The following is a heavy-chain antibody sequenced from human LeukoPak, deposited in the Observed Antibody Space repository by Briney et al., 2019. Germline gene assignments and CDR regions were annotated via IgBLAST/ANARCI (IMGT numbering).Heavy chain of an antibody. Sequence: ASVKVSCKPSVGTFSSYAISWVRQAPGQGLEWMGRIIPILGIANYAQKFQGRVTITADKSTSTAYMELSSLRSEDTAVYYCARWEAITGTTVDYWGQGTLVTVSS. CDR2: IIPILGIA. CDR3: ARWEAITGTTVDY. CDR1: VGTFSSYA. D-gene: IGHD1-7*01. V-gene: IGHV1-69*04. J-gene: IGHJ4*02.